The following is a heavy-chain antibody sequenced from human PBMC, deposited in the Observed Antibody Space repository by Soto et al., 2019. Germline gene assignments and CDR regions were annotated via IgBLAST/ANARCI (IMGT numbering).Heavy chain of an antibody. Sequence: SVKVSCKASGFTFTSSAVQWVRQARGQRLEWIGWIVVGSGNTNYAQKFQERVTITRDMSTSTAYMELSSLRSEDTAVYYCAADLTYYYGMDVWGQGPTVTVSA. CDR3: AADLTYYYGMDV. CDR1: GFTFTSSA. D-gene: IGHD2-21*02. V-gene: IGHV1-58*01. J-gene: IGHJ6*01. CDR2: IVVGSGNT.